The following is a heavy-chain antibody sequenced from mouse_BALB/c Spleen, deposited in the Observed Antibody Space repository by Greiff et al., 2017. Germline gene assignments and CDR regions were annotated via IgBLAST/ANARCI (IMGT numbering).Heavy chain of an antibody. J-gene: IGHJ3*01. CDR1: GFSLTSYG. CDR3: AKHETFAY. CDR2: IWAGGST. Sequence: VQLQESGPGLVAPSQSLSITCTVSGFSLTSYGVHWVRQPPGKGLEWLGVIWAGGSTNYNSALMSRLSISKDNSKSQVFLKMNSLQTDDTSMYYGAKHETFAYWGQGTLVTVSA. V-gene: IGHV2-9*02.